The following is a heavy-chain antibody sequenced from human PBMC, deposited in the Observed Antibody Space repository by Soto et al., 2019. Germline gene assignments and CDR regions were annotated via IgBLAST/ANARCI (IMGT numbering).Heavy chain of an antibody. CDR3: ATSSGWYVSRGYYYYYGMDV. D-gene: IGHD6-19*01. Sequence: ASVKVSCKASGYTFTGYYMHWVRQAPGQGLEWMGWINPNSGGTNYAQKFQGWVTMTRDTSISTAYMELSRLRSDDTAVYYCATSSGWYVSRGYYYYYGMDVWGQGTTVTVSS. CDR1: GYTFTGYY. J-gene: IGHJ6*02. CDR2: INPNSGGT. V-gene: IGHV1-2*04.